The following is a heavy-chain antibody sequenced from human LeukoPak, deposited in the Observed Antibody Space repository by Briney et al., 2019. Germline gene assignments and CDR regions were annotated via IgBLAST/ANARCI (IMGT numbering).Heavy chain of an antibody. J-gene: IGHJ5*02. CDR1: GFTFSSHA. CDR3: AKENYDYVWGSYRSGPSWFDP. CDR2: ISGSGGST. V-gene: IGHV3-23*01. Sequence: PGGSLRLSCAASGFTFSSHAMSWVRQAPGKGLEWVSAISGSGGSTYYADSVKGRFTISRDNSKNTLYLQMNSLRAEDTAVYYCAKENYDYVWGSYRSGPSWFDPWGQGTLVTVSS. D-gene: IGHD3-16*02.